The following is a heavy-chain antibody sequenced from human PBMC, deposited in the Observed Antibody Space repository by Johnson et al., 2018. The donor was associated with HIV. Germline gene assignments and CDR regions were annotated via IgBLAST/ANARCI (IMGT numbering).Heavy chain of an antibody. Sequence: QVQLVESGGGVVQPGGSLRLSCAASGFTFSSYGMHWVRQAPGKGLEWVAFIRYDGSNKYYADSVKGRFTISRDNSKNTLYLQMNSLRAEDTAVYYCARDGRKLTYYYDSSGYDDAFDIWGQGTMVTVSS. J-gene: IGHJ3*02. V-gene: IGHV3-30*02. CDR3: ARDGRKLTYYYDSSGYDDAFDI. CDR1: GFTFSSYG. D-gene: IGHD3-22*01. CDR2: IRYDGSNK.